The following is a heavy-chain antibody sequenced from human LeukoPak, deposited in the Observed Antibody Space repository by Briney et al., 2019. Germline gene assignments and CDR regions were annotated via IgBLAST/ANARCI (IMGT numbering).Heavy chain of an antibody. CDR3: ARRVDYVWGSYRYDWFDP. D-gene: IGHD3-16*02. Sequence: SETLSLTCTVSGGSISSSSYYWGWIRQPPGKGLEWIGSIYYSGSTYYNPSLKRRVTISVDTSKNQFSLKLSSVTAADTAVYYCARRVDYVWGSYRYDWFDPWGQGTLVTVSS. V-gene: IGHV4-39*01. CDR1: GGSISSSSYY. CDR2: IYYSGST. J-gene: IGHJ5*02.